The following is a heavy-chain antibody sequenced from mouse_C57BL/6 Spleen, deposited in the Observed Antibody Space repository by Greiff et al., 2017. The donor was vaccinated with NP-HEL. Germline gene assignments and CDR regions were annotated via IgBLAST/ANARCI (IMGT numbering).Heavy chain of an antibody. CDR3: TRVSNYYGSSYVFAY. CDR2: ISSGGDYI. J-gene: IGHJ3*01. D-gene: IGHD1-1*01. V-gene: IGHV5-9-1*02. CDR1: GFTFSSYA. Sequence: EVQVVESGEGLVKPGGSLKLSCAASGFTFSSYAMSWVRQTPEKRLEWVAYISSGGDYIYYADTVKGRFTISRDNARNTLYLQMSSLKSEDTAMYYCTRVSNYYGSSYVFAYWGQGTLVTVSA.